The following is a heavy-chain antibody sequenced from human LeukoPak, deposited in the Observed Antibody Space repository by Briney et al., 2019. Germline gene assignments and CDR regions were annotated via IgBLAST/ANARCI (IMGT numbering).Heavy chain of an antibody. D-gene: IGHD5-12*01. Sequence: SKTLSLTCAISGASISSNSDAWIWIRQSPSRGLEWLGRTNYRSNWNTDSAVSLKSRITVKPDKSKNPFSLQLRSVTPEDTAVYYCASSLQGYGFDYWGQGTLVTVSS. V-gene: IGHV6-1*01. CDR2: TNYRSNWNT. CDR3: ASSLQGYGFDY. CDR1: GASISSNSDA. J-gene: IGHJ4*02.